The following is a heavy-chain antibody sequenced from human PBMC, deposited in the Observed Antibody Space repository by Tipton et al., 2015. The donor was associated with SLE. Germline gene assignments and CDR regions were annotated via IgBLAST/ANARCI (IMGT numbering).Heavy chain of an antibody. Sequence: SLRLSCAASGFTFSSYGMHWVRQAPGKGLEWVAIISYDGSNKYYAGSVKGRFTISRDNSKNTLYLQMNSLRAEDTAVYYCAKGRVFGVVTYFDYWGQGTLVTVSS. V-gene: IGHV3-30*18. CDR2: ISYDGSNK. CDR3: AKGRVFGVVTYFDY. CDR1: GFTFSSYG. J-gene: IGHJ4*02. D-gene: IGHD3-3*01.